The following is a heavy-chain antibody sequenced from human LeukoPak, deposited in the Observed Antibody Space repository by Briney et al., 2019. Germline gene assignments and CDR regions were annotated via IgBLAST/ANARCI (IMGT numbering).Heavy chain of an antibody. CDR3: AKDVDIVVVPAAMSNWFDP. V-gene: IGHV3-21*04. Sequence: PGGSPRLSCAASGFTFSSYTMTWVRQAPGKGLEWVSSISSNGHYIYYAASLKGRFTISRDNSKNTLYLQMNSLRAEDTAVYYCAKDVDIVVVPAAMSNWFDPWGQGTLVTVSS. CDR1: GFTFSSYT. CDR2: ISSNGHYI. D-gene: IGHD2-2*01. J-gene: IGHJ5*02.